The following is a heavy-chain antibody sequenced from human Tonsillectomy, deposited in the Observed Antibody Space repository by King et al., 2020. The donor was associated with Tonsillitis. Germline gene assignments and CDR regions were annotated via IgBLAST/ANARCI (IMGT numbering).Heavy chain of an antibody. Sequence: VQLQQWGAGLLKPSETLSLTCAVYGGSFSGCYWSWIRQPPGKGLEWIGEINHSGSTNYNPSLKSRVTISVDTSKNQFSLKLSSVTAADTAVYYCARGELYCSSTSCYTVDFDYWGQGTLVTVSS. CDR3: ARGELYCSSTSCYTVDFDY. V-gene: IGHV4-34*01. CDR2: INHSGST. CDR1: GGSFSGCY. J-gene: IGHJ4*02. D-gene: IGHD2-2*02.